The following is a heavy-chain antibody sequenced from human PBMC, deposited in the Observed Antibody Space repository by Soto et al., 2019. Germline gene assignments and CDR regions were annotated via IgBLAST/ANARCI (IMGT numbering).Heavy chain of an antibody. CDR3: ARSGDNYNRLDY. J-gene: IGHJ4*02. Sequence: GGSLRLSCEGSGFTFSDYYISWIRQAPGKGLEWISYSSNSGTFSRYADSVKGRFSISRDNTKNLLYLQMNSLGAEDTAVYYCARSGDNYNRLDYWGQGTPVTVSS. CDR1: GFTFSDYY. CDR2: SSNSGTFS. V-gene: IGHV3-11*06. D-gene: IGHD1-1*01.